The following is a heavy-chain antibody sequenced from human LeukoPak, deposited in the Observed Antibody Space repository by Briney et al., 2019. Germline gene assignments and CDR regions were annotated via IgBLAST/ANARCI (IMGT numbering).Heavy chain of an antibody. Sequence: GGSLRLSCAASGFTVSDNYMTWVRQAPGKGLEWVSSIYNTGATHYAESVKGRFAISRDNSKNTLYLQMNSLRAEDTAVYYCAKDLNSTYNYDSSGYEDAFDIWGQGTVVTVSS. CDR2: IYNTGAT. CDR3: AKDLNSTYNYDSSGYEDAFDI. V-gene: IGHV3-53*01. D-gene: IGHD3-22*01. J-gene: IGHJ3*02. CDR1: GFTVSDNY.